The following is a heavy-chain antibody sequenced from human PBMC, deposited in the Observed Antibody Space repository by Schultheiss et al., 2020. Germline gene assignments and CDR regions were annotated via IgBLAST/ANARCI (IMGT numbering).Heavy chain of an antibody. CDR3: ARVRDCSSTSCRYYYYYGMDV. CDR1: GGSISSSNW. D-gene: IGHD2-2*01. CDR2: IYHSGST. Sequence: SETLSLTCAVSGGSISSSNWWSWVRQPPGKGLEWIGEIYHSGSTNYNPSLKSRVTISVDKSKNQFSLKLSSVTAADTAVYYCARVRDCSSTSCRYYYYYGMDVWGQGTTVNVSS. J-gene: IGHJ6*02. V-gene: IGHV4-4*02.